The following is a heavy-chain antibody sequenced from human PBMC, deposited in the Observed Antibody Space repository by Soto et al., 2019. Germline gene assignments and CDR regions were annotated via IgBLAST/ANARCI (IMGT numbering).Heavy chain of an antibody. V-gene: IGHV5-51*01. D-gene: IGHD5-18*01. Sequence: GESLEISCKGSRYSVTSYWIGRVRQMPVKGLEWMGIIYPCDSDTRYSPSFQGQVTISADKSISTAYLQWSSLKASDAAMYYCARHCGHHTAMGAYYYYYGTDVSGQKTLLNVSS. CDR3: ARHCGHHTAMGAYYYYYGTDV. CDR2: IYPCDSDT. CDR1: RYSVTSYW. J-gene: IGHJ6*02.